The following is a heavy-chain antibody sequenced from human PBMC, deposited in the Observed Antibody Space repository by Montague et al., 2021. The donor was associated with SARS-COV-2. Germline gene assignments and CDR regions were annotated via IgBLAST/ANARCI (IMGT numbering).Heavy chain of an antibody. V-gene: IGHV3-64*02. CDR2: ISHDGGTT. D-gene: IGHD6-19*01. J-gene: IGHJ4*02. CDR1: GFTFSTYA. Sequence: SLRLSCAVSGFTFSTYAMHWVRQAPGKGLEYVSAISHDGGTTYYADSVRGRFTISRDNSKNTLYLQMGSLRAEDMAVYYCARVTQWLGNYFDHRGQGTLVTVSS. CDR3: ARVTQWLGNYFDH.